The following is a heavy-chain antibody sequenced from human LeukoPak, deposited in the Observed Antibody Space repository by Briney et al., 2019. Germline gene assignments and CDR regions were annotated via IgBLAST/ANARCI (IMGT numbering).Heavy chain of an antibody. V-gene: IGHV4-4*07. CDR3: ARQPPQYYGMDV. CDR2: IYTGGST. CDR1: GGSFSNYY. J-gene: IGHJ6*02. D-gene: IGHD1-14*01. Sequence: TSETLSLTCTVSGGSFSNYYWSWIRQPAGKGLEWIGRIYTGGSTNYNPSVKSRVTMSVDTSNNQFSLKLTSVTAADTAVYYCARQPPQYYGMDVWGQGTTVTVSS.